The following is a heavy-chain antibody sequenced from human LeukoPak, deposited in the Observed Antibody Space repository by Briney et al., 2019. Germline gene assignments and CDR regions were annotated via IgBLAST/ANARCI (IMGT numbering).Heavy chain of an antibody. J-gene: IGHJ4*02. Sequence: GGSLRLSCAASGFTFSSYEMNWVRQAPGKGLEWVSYISTSGSTTYYAGSVKGRFTISRDNAKSSLFLQMNSLRAEDTAVYYCARDRWLRSLLDYWGQGTLVTVSS. D-gene: IGHD5-12*01. CDR1: GFTFSSYE. CDR2: ISTSGSTT. V-gene: IGHV3-48*03. CDR3: ARDRWLRSLLDY.